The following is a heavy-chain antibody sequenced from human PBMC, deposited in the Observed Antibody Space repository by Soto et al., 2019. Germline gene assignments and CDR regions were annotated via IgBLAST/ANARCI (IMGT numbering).Heavy chain of an antibody. V-gene: IGHV1-2*04. Sequence: QVQLVQSGAEVKKPGASVKVSCKASGYTFTGYYMHWVRQAPGQGLEWMGWINPNSGGTNYAQKFQGWVTIARXXSISTAYRELSRLRSDDTAVYYCARGASLVPAAGTGPWFDPWGQGTLVTVSS. CDR3: ARGASLVPAAGTGPWFDP. CDR1: GYTFTGYY. CDR2: INPNSGGT. D-gene: IGHD6-13*01. J-gene: IGHJ5*02.